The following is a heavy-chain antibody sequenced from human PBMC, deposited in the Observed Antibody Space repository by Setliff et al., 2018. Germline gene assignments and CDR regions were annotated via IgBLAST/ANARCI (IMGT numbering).Heavy chain of an antibody. J-gene: IGHJ3*02. D-gene: IGHD3-22*01. Sequence: ASVKVSCKASGYTFTSYYMHWVRQAPGQGLEWMGIINPSGGSTSYAQKFQGRVTMTRGTSTSTVYMELSSLRSEDTAVYYCARDTPQYYYDSSGYYRAFDIWGQGTMVTVSS. CDR3: ARDTPQYYYDSSGYYRAFDI. CDR2: INPSGGST. V-gene: IGHV1-46*01. CDR1: GYTFTSYY.